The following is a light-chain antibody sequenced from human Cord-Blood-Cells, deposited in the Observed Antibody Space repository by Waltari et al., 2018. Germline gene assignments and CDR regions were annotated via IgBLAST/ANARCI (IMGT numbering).Light chain of an antibody. CDR3: SSYTSSSFWV. J-gene: IGLJ3*02. CDR2: DVS. Sequence: QSALTQPASVSGSPGQSITISCTGTSSDVGGYNYLSWYQQHPGKAPKLMIYDVSNRPSGVSNRFSGSKSGNTASLTISGLQAEDEADYYCSSYTSSSFWVFGGGTKLTVL. CDR1: SSDVGGYNY. V-gene: IGLV2-14*01.